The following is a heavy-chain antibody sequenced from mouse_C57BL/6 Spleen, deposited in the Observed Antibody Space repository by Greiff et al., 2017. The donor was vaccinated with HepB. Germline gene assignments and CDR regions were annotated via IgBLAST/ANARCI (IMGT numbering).Heavy chain of an antibody. D-gene: IGHD2-2*01. CDR2: ISYDGSN. V-gene: IGHV3-6*01. Sequence: EVQLVESGPGLVKPSPSLSLTCSVTGYSITSGYYWNWIRQFPGNKLEWMGYISYDGSNNYNPSLKNRISITRDTSKNQFFLKLNSVTTEDTATYYCARDRGGYDLDYAMDYWGQGTSVTVSS. CDR3: ARDRGGYDLDYAMDY. CDR1: GYSITSGYY. J-gene: IGHJ4*01.